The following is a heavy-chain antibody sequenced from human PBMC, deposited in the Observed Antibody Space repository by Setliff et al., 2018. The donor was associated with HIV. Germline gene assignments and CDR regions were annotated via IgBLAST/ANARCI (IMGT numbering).Heavy chain of an antibody. V-gene: IGHV1-46*01. CDR2: INPSGGST. J-gene: IGHJ3*02. CDR3: ARVNCSSTSCYTGDAFDI. Sequence: GASVKVSCKASGGTFSSYAISWVRQAPGQGLEWMGIINPSGGSTSYAQKFQGRVTMTRDTSTSTVYMELSSLRSDATAVYYCARVNCSSTSCYTGDAFDIWGQGTMVTVSS. CDR1: GGTFSSYA. D-gene: IGHD2-2*01.